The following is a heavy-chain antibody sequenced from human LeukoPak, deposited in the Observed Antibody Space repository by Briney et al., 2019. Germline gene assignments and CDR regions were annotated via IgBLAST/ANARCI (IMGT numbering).Heavy chain of an antibody. CDR2: IIPLFDTA. CDR1: GGTFSNYA. D-gene: IGHD3-9*01. V-gene: IGHV1-69*13. J-gene: IGHJ4*02. CDR3: ARDLVGSHTGYSSGAWDY. Sequence: SVKVSCKASGGTFSNYAISWVRQAPGQGLEWMGGIIPLFDTADYAQKFQGRLTITADESTSTAYMELSSLRPEDTAVYYCARDLVGSHTGYSSGAWDYWGQGTLVTVSS.